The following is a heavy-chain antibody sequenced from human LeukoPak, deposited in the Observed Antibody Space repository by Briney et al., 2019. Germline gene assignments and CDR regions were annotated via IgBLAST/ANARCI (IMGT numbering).Heavy chain of an antibody. V-gene: IGHV3-23*01. CDR2: ISDSGDTT. J-gene: IGHJ3*02. CDR3: AKTMIVVAYDAFDI. CDR1: GFTFSNYA. D-gene: IGHD3-22*01. Sequence: GGSLRLSCAASGFTFSNYAMTWVRQAPGKGLEWVSAISDSGDTTYYADSVKGRFTISRDNSKNTLYVQMSSLRAEDTAVYYCAKTMIVVAYDAFDIWGQGTMVTVSS.